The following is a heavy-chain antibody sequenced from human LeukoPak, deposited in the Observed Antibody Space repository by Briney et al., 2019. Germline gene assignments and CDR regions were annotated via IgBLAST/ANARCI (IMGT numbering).Heavy chain of an antibody. CDR2: INHSGST. Sequence: SETLSLTCAVYGGSFSGYYWSWIRQPPGKGLEWIGEINHSGSTNYNPSLKSRVTISVDTSKNQFSLKLSSVTAADTAVYYCALIAAAGTGKDYWGQGTLVTVSS. V-gene: IGHV4-34*01. J-gene: IGHJ4*02. D-gene: IGHD6-13*01. CDR1: GGSFSGYY. CDR3: ALIAAAGTGKDY.